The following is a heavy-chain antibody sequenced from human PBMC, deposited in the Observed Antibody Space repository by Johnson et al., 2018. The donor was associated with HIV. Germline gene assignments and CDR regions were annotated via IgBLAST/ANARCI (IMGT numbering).Heavy chain of an antibody. CDR3: ARDRVQRDSRGADAFDI. D-gene: IGHD1-1*01. Sequence: VQLVESGGGLVKPGGSLRLSCAASGFTFSDYYMSWIRQAPGKGLECLSYISSSGISIYYIDSVKGRFTISRDNAKNSLYLQMNSLRADDTAVYYCARDRVQRDSRGADAFDIWGQGTMVTVSS. J-gene: IGHJ3*02. CDR2: ISSSGISI. V-gene: IGHV3-11*04. CDR1: GFTFSDYY.